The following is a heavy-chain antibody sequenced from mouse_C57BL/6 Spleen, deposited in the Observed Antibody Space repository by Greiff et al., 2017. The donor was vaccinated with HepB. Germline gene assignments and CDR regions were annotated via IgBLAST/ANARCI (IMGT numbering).Heavy chain of an antibody. CDR1: GFTFSDYG. V-gene: IGHV5-17*01. CDR3: AIIGTGTGYYAMDY. J-gene: IGHJ4*01. D-gene: IGHD4-1*01. Sequence: EVKLVESGGGLVKPGGSLKLSCAASGFTFSDYGMHWVRQAPEKGLEWVAYISSGSSTIYYADTVKGRFTISRDNAKNTLFLQMTSLRSEDTAMYYCAIIGTGTGYYAMDYWGQGTSVTVSS. CDR2: ISSGSSTI.